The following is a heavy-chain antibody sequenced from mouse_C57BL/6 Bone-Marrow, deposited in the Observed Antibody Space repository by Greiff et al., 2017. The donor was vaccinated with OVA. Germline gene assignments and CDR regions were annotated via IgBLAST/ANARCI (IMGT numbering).Heavy chain of an antibody. V-gene: IGHV7-1*01. D-gene: IGHD1-1*01. J-gene: IGHJ4*01. CDR3: ARDAASTTVVEGYAMDY. CDR1: GFTFSDFY. Sequence: EVQGVESGGGLVQSGRSLRLSCATSGFTFSDFYMEWVRQAPGKGLEWIAASRNKANDYTTEYSASVKGRFIVSRDTSQSILYRQMNALRAEDTAIYYCARDAASTTVVEGYAMDYWGQGTSVTVSS. CDR2: SRNKANDYTT.